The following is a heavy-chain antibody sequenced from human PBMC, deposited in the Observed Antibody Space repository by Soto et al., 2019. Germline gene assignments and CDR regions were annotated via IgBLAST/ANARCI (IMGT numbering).Heavy chain of an antibody. J-gene: IGHJ6*03. D-gene: IGHD6-6*01. CDR3: ARGSTAARPFYYNYYHMDV. CDR2: VNAGNGDA. V-gene: IGHV1-3*01. CDR1: GYTFTNYA. Sequence: ASVKVSCKASGYTFTNYAIHWVRQAPGQGLEWMGWVNAGNGDAKYSPKFQGRVTITRDTSASTAYMELSSLRSEDTAVYYCARGSTAARPFYYNYYHMDVWGKGTTVTVS.